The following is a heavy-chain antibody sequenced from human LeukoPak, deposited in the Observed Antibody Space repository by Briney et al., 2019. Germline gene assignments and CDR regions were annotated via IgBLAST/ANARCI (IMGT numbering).Heavy chain of an antibody. CDR1: GGSISSGDYY. V-gene: IGHV4-30-4*08. CDR2: IYYSGST. CDR3: ARDMAMYYDFWSGYYEDV. J-gene: IGHJ6*04. D-gene: IGHD3-3*01. Sequence: SETLPLTCTVSGGSISSGDYYWSWIRQPPGKGLEWIGYIYYSGSTYYNPSLKSRVTISVDTSKNQFSLKLSSVTAADTAVYYCARDMAMYYDFWSGYYEDVWGKGTTVTVSS.